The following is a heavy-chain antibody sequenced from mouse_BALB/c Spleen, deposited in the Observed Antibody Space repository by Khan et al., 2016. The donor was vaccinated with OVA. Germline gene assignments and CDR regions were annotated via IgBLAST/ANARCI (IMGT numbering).Heavy chain of an antibody. CDR2: ISSVAYSI. J-gene: IGHJ3*01. CDR1: GFTFIDYG. CDR3: ARGGFAY. V-gene: IGHV5-15*02. Sequence: EGERVESGGGLVQPGGSRKLSCAASGFTFIDYGMAWVRQTPGKGPEWIAFISSVAYSIYYADTVTGRFTISRENAKNTLYLEMSSLRSDDTAMYYCARGGFAYWGQGTLVTVSA.